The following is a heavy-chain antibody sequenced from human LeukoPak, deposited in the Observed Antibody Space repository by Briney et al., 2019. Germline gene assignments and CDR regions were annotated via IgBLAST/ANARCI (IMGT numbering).Heavy chain of an antibody. CDR1: GFSFSSYA. J-gene: IGHJ4*02. CDR3: ASYCSTTSCYGVDY. Sequence: PGGSLRLSCAASGFSFSSYAMSWVRQAPGKGLEWVSAITGSGVGTYYADSVKGRFTISRDNSKNTLYLQMNSLRAEDTAVYYCASYCSTTSCYGVDYWGQGALVTVSS. D-gene: IGHD2-2*01. V-gene: IGHV3-23*01. CDR2: ITGSGVGT.